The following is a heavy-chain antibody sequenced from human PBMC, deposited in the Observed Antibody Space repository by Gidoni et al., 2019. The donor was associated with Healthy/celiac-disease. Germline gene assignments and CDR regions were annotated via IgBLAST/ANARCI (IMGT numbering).Heavy chain of an antibody. CDR3: ARGQLLWFGELSLPEGY. D-gene: IGHD3-10*01. J-gene: IGHJ4*02. CDR1: GYTFTGYY. Sequence: QVQLVQSGAEVKKPGASVKVSCKASGYTFTGYYMHWVRQAPGQGLEWMGRINPNSGGTNYAQKFQGRVTMTRDTSISTAYMELSRLRSDDTAVYYCARGQLLWFGELSLPEGYWGQGTLVTVSS. V-gene: IGHV1-2*06. CDR2: INPNSGGT.